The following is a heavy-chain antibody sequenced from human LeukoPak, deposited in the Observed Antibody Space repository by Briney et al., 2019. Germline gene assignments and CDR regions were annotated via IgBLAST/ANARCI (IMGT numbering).Heavy chain of an antibody. D-gene: IGHD3-10*01. V-gene: IGHV5-51*01. CDR3: ARHVLSEGMYFQH. CDR1: GYSFTSYW. J-gene: IGHJ1*01. Sequence: GESLKISCKGSGYSFTSYWFGWVRQMPGKGLEWMGIIYPGDSDTRYSPSFQGQVTISADKSISTAYLQWSSLKASDTAMYYCARHVLSEGMYFQHWGQGTLVTVSS. CDR2: IYPGDSDT.